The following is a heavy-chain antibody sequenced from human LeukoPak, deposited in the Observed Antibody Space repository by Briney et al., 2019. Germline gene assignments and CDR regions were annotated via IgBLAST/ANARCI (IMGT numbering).Heavy chain of an antibody. V-gene: IGHV3-21*01. J-gene: IGHJ4*02. CDR1: GFTFSIYS. Sequence: GGSLRLSCAASGFTFSIYSINWVRQAPGKGLEWVSFITGNSNYIYYADSVKGRFTISRDNAKNSLYLQMNSLRVEDAAVYYCARDRVSGSGSIDYWGQGTLVTVSS. CDR2: ITGNSNYI. D-gene: IGHD3-10*01. CDR3: ARDRVSGSGSIDY.